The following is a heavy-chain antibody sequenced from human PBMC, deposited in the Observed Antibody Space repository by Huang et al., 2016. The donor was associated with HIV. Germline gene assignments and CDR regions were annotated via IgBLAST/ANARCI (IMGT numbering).Heavy chain of an antibody. CDR3: ARGGPVGYFNL. CDR1: GFLFTTFT. D-gene: IGHD2-15*01. CDR2: ISRSGSSI. Sequence: EVQLEESGGALVKPGGSLRLSCAATGFLFTTFTMHWVRQAPGKGLEWVSSISRSGSSIYYADAVKGRFTISRDNTKKSLYLQMSSLSVDDTAFYFCARGGPVGYFNLWGHGTLVSVSS. V-gene: IGHV3-21*01. J-gene: IGHJ4*03.